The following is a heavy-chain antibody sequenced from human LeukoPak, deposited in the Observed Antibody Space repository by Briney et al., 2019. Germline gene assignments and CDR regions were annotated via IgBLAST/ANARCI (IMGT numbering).Heavy chain of an antibody. CDR1: GYTFTSYV. CDR3: ARSHSGSYSHDY. J-gene: IGHJ4*02. D-gene: IGHD1-26*01. V-gene: IGHV1-3*01. Sequence: ASVKVSCKASGYTFTSYVMHWVRQAPGQRLEWMGWINAGNGNTKYSQKFQGRVTVTRDTSASTAYMELSSLRSEDTAVYYCARSHSGSYSHDYWGQGTLVTVSS. CDR2: INAGNGNT.